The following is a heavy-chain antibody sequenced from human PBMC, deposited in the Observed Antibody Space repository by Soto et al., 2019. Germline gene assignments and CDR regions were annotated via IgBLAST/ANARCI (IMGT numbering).Heavy chain of an antibody. V-gene: IGHV4-31*03. J-gene: IGHJ3*02. CDR2: IHYSGST. CDR3: ARPRGNYDSSGYLTFDAFDI. Sequence: SETLSLTCTVSGGSISSGGYYWSWIRQHPGKGLEWIGYIHYSGSTYYNPSPKSRVTISVDTSKNQFSLKLSSVTAADTAVYYCARPRGNYDSSGYLTFDAFDIWGQGTMVTVSS. CDR1: GGSISSGGYY. D-gene: IGHD3-22*01.